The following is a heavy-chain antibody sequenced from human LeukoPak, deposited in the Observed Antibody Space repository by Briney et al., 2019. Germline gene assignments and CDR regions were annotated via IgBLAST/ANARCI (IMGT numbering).Heavy chain of an antibody. Sequence: VASVKVSCKASGGTFSSYAISWVRQAPGQGLEWMGWINPNSGGTNYAQKFQGRVTMTRDTSISTAYMELSRLRSDDTAVYYCARGTYYYDSSGYFDYWGQGTLVTVSS. CDR1: GGTFSSYA. CDR2: INPNSGGT. V-gene: IGHV1-2*02. J-gene: IGHJ4*02. D-gene: IGHD3-22*01. CDR3: ARGTYYYDSSGYFDY.